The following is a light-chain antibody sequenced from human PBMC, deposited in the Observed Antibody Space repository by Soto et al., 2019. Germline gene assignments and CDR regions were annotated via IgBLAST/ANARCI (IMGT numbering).Light chain of an antibody. V-gene: IGLV2-14*01. CDR1: SSDVGGYNY. Sequence: QSVLNQPASVSGSPGQSITISCTGTSSDVGGYNYVSWYQQHPGKAPRLMIYDVSNRPPGVSNRFSGSKSGNTASLTISGLQAEDEADYYCSSYTSSSTLYVFGTGTKVTVL. J-gene: IGLJ1*01. CDR2: DVS. CDR3: SSYTSSSTLYV.